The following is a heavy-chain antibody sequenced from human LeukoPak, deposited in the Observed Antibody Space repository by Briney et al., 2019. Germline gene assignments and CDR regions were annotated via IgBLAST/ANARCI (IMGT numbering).Heavy chain of an antibody. CDR2: INHSGST. CDR3: ARGSHDYDFWSGYYYYYYGMDV. V-gene: IGHV4-34*01. CDR1: GGSFSGCY. Sequence: SETLSLTCAVYGGSFSGCYWSWIRQPPGKGLEWIGEINHSGSTNYNPSLKSRVTISVDTSKNQFSLKLSSVTAADTAVYYCARGSHDYDFWSGYYYYYYGMDVWGQGTTVTVSS. D-gene: IGHD3-3*01. J-gene: IGHJ6*02.